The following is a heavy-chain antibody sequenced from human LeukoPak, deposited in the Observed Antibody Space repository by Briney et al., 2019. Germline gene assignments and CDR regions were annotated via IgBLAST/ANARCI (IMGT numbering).Heavy chain of an antibody. CDR2: ISGSGGST. Sequence: PGASLRLSCAASGFTFSSYAMSWVRQAPGKGLEWVSAISGSGGSTYYADSVKGRFTISRDNSKNTQYLQMNSLRAEDTAVYYCAKDRYYYDSSGYYGDFDYWGQGTLVTVSS. V-gene: IGHV3-23*01. CDR1: GFTFSSYA. J-gene: IGHJ4*02. CDR3: AKDRYYYDSSGYYGDFDY. D-gene: IGHD3-22*01.